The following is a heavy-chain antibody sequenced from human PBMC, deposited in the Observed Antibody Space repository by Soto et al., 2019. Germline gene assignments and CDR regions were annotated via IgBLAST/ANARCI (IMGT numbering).Heavy chain of an antibody. CDR1: GFTFSSYG. J-gene: IGHJ4*02. CDR2: ISYDGSNK. V-gene: IGHV3-30*18. D-gene: IGHD6-19*01. CDR3: AKAESGQWLVSFDY. Sequence: GVSLRLSCAASGFTFSSYGMHWVRQAPGKGLEWVAVISYDGSNKYYADSVKGRFTISRDNSKNTLYLQMNSLRAEDTAVYYCAKAESGQWLVSFDYWGQGTLVTVSS.